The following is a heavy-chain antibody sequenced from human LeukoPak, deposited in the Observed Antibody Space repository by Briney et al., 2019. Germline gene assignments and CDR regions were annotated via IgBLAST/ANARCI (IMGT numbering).Heavy chain of an antibody. Sequence: ASVKVSCKASGYTFTSYGISWVRRAPGQGLEWMGWISGYNGNTNYAQKFQGGVTMTTDTSTSAAYMELRSLRSDDTAVYYCARADIRAIASSGWYGFDYWGQGTLVTVSS. D-gene: IGHD6-19*01. CDR2: ISGYNGNT. CDR1: GYTFTSYG. V-gene: IGHV1-18*01. J-gene: IGHJ4*02. CDR3: ARADIRAIASSGWYGFDY.